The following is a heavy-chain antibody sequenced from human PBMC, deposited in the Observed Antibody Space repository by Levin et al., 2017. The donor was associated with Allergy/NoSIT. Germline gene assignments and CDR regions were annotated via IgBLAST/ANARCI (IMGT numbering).Heavy chain of an antibody. D-gene: IGHD1-7*01. V-gene: IGHV3-30*04. J-gene: IGHJ4*02. Sequence: GGSLRLSCAASGFTFSSYTMHWVRQVPGKGLEWVAVISSDGSNKYYADSVKGRFTISRDNSKNTLYLQMNSLRAEDTAVYYCARDSYLTGATADYWGQGTLVTVSS. CDR3: ARDSYLTGATADY. CDR2: ISSDGSNK. CDR1: GFTFSSYT.